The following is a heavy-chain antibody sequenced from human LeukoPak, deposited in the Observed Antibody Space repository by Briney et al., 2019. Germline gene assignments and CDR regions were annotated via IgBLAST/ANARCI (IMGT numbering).Heavy chain of an antibody. J-gene: IGHJ4*02. D-gene: IGHD4-17*01. CDR2: INPNSGAT. CDR3: ARGNYGDYYPFDF. CDR1: GYTFKGHY. V-gene: IGHV1-2*02. Sequence: ASEMVSCKTSGYTFKGHYIHWVRQAPGQGLEWMGWINPNSGATSYGQHFQGRVTMTRDTSINTAYMELSSLRSDDTAIYYCARGNYGDYYPFDFWGQGTLVTVSS.